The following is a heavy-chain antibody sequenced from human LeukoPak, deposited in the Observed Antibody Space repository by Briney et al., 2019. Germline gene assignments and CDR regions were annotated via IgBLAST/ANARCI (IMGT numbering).Heavy chain of an antibody. CDR1: GFTFSNSW. J-gene: IGHJ4*02. D-gene: IGHD3-22*01. V-gene: IGHV3-7*01. Sequence: PGGSLRLSCAASGFTFSNSWMTWFRQTPGKGLEWVGNIKPDGSEIYYVDSVKGRFTISRDNAKNSLYLQMNSLRAEDTAVYYCARGPTHYDSSGYYFSYWGQGTLVTVSS. CDR2: IKPDGSEI. CDR3: ARGPTHYDSSGYYFSY.